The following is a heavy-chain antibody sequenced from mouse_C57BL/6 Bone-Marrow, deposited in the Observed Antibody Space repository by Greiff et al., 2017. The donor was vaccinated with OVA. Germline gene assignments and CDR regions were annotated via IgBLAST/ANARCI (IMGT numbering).Heavy chain of an antibody. CDR2: IYPGSGNT. CDR3: ARGGSGYMGFAY. D-gene: IGHD3-2*02. Sequence: VQLQQSGAELVRPGASVKLSCKASGYTFTDYYINWVKQRTGQGLEWIAKIYPGSGNTYYNEKFKGKATLTAEKSSSTAYMQLSSLTSEDSAVYVCARGGSGYMGFAYWGQGTLVTVSA. J-gene: IGHJ3*01. CDR1: GYTFTDYY. V-gene: IGHV1-76*01.